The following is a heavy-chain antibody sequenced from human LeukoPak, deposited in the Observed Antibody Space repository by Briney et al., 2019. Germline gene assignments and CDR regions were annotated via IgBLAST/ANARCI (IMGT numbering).Heavy chain of an antibody. Sequence: GGSLRLSCAASGFSFSNYAMHWVRQAPGQGLEWVSSISSSSSYIYYADSVKGRFTISRDNAKNSLYLQMNSLRAEDTAVYYCARDFEHQGTQNFDYWGQGSLVTVSS. J-gene: IGHJ4*02. CDR2: ISSSSSYI. V-gene: IGHV3-21*01. D-gene: IGHD3-9*01. CDR1: GFSFSNYA. CDR3: ARDFEHQGTQNFDY.